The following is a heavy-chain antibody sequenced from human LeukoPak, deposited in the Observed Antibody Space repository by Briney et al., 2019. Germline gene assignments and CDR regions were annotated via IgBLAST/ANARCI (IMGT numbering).Heavy chain of an antibody. J-gene: IGHJ5*02. CDR1: GGTFSSYA. V-gene: IGHV1-69*13. CDR2: IIPIFGTA. D-gene: IGHD6-13*01. CDR3: AREAGSTTGWFDP. Sequence: ASAKVSCKASGGTFSSYAISWVRQAPGQGLEWMGGIIPIFGTANYAQKFQGRVTITADESTSTAYMELSSLRSEDTAVYYCAREAGSTTGWFDPWGQGTLVTVSS.